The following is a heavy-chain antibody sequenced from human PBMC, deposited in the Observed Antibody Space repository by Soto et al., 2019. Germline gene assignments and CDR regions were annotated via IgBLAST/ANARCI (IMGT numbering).Heavy chain of an antibody. V-gene: IGHV1-69*13. CDR1: GGTFSSYA. J-gene: IGHJ4*02. CDR2: IIPIFGTA. CDR3: ARDRRVSGNSRAGFDS. Sequence: GASVKVSCKASGGTFSSYAISWVRQAPGQGLEWMGGIIPIFGTANYAQKFQGRVTITADESTSTAYMELSSLRSEDTAVYYCARDRRVSGNSRAGFDSWGQGTLVTVSS. D-gene: IGHD3-3*01.